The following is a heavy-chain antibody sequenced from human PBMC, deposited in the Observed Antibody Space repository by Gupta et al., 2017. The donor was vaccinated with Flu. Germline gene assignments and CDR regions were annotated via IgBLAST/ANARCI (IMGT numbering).Heavy chain of an antibody. Sequence: EVQLVESGGGLVQPGRSLRLSCSASGFTLGVYAMHWVRQAPGEGREWVSDVSWNSGIIAYADSVKGRFTISRDNAKNSVYLQMNSLRAEDTALYYCAKAVVVADDAFDIWGQGTMVTVSS. J-gene: IGHJ3*02. V-gene: IGHV3-9*01. CDR2: VSWNSGII. CDR3: AKAVVVADDAFDI. CDR1: GFTLGVYA. D-gene: IGHD2-15*01.